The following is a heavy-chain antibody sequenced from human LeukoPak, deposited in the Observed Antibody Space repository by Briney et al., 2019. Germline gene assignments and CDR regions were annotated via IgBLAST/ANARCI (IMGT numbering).Heavy chain of an antibody. Sequence: TLSLTCTVSGGSISSGGYYWSWIRQHPGKGLEWIGYIYYSGSTYYNPSLKSRVTISVDTSKNQFPLKLSSVTAADTAVYYCARAPYVDTAMVDYWGQGTLVTVSS. CDR1: GGSISSGGYY. V-gene: IGHV4-31*03. D-gene: IGHD5-18*01. CDR3: ARAPYVDTAMVDY. J-gene: IGHJ4*02. CDR2: IYYSGST.